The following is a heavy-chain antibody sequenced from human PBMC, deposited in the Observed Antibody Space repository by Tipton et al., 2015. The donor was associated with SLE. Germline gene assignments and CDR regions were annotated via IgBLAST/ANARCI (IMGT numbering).Heavy chain of an antibody. CDR1: GFIFSDYA. CDR3: IRQVRYSYGSLDY. V-gene: IGHV3-73*01. J-gene: IGHJ4*02. D-gene: IGHD5-18*01. Sequence: SLRLSCAASGFIFSDYAMHWVRQASGKGLEWVGRIRSKANSYATAYAGSVKGRFTISRDDSKNTAYLQMNSLKTEDTAVYYCIRQVRYSYGSLDYWGQGTLVTVSS. CDR2: IRSKANSYAT.